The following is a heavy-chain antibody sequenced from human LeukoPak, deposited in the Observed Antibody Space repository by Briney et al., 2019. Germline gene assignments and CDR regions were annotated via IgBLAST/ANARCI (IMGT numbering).Heavy chain of an antibody. D-gene: IGHD3-3*01. V-gene: IGHV5-51*01. CDR3: PRQARFLEWLVSSPNYFAN. Sequence: GESLKISCKGSGYSFTSYWIGWVRQMPGKGLEWMGIIYPGDSDTRYSPSFQGQVTISADKSISTAYLQWSSLKASDTAMYYCPRQARFLEWLVSSPNYFANWGHGTLVTVS. J-gene: IGHJ4*01. CDR2: IYPGDSDT. CDR1: GYSFTSYW.